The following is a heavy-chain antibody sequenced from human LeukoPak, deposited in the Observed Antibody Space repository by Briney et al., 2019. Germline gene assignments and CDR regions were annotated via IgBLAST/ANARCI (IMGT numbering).Heavy chain of an antibody. Sequence: SETLSLTCAVYGGSFSGYYWSWIRQPPGKGLKWIGEINHSGSTNYNPSLKSRVTISVDTSKNQFSLKLSSVTAADTAVYYCARQIAGRPRRRPRFDYWGQGTLVTVSS. CDR1: GGSFSGYY. CDR2: INHSGST. V-gene: IGHV4-34*01. J-gene: IGHJ4*02. CDR3: ARQIAGRPRRRPRFDY. D-gene: IGHD6-6*01.